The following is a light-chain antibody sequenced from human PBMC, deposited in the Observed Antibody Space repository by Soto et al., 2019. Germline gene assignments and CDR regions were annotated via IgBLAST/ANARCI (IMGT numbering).Light chain of an antibody. CDR1: QTISTY. CDR3: QQSYSTPLT. J-gene: IGKJ4*01. Sequence: DIQMTQSPSSLSASVGDRVTISCRASQTISTYLHWYQHKPGRAPRLLISDVSTLQSGVPGRFRGSGSETEFTLTITYLQPEDFATYYCQQSYSTPLTFGGGTKVEIK. V-gene: IGKV1-39*01. CDR2: DVS.